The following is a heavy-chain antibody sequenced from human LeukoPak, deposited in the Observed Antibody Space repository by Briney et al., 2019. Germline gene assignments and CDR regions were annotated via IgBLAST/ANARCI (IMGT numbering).Heavy chain of an antibody. J-gene: IGHJ4*02. Sequence: SVKVSCRASGGTFSSYTISWVRQAPGQGLEWMGRIIPILGIANYAQKFQGRVTITADKSTSTAYMELSSLRSEDTAVYYCASGGYDHSRRYWGQGTLVTVSS. D-gene: IGHD5-12*01. CDR3: ASGGYDHSRRY. V-gene: IGHV1-69*02. CDR1: GGTFSSYT. CDR2: IIPILGIA.